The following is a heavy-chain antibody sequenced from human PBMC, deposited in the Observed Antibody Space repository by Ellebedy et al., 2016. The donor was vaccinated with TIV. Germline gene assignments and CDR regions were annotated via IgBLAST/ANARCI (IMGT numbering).Heavy chain of an antibody. Sequence: SETLSLXCAVYGGSLTNFFWAWIRQPPGKGLEWTGEVIHGGGTSYNPSLMSRVAISKDASNNQFSLKLTSVTAADTAVYYCARGRGTVAGLIFDFWGQGSLVTVSS. CDR1: GGSLTNFF. CDR3: ARGRGTVAGLIFDF. CDR2: VIHGGGT. V-gene: IGHV4-34*01. D-gene: IGHD6-19*01. J-gene: IGHJ4*02.